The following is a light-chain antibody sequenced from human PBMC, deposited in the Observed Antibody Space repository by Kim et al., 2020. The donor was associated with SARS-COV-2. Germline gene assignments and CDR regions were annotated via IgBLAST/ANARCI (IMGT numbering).Light chain of an antibody. Sequence: ALGQTVRITCQGDSLRSYYASWYQQKPGQAPVLVIYGKNNRPSGIPDRFSGSSSGNTASLTITGAQAEDEADYYCNSRDSSRNHLVFGGGTKLTVL. V-gene: IGLV3-19*01. CDR1: SLRSYY. J-gene: IGLJ2*01. CDR3: NSRDSSRNHLV. CDR2: GKN.